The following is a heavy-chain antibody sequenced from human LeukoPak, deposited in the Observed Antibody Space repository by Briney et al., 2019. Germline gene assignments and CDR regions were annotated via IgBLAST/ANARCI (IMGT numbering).Heavy chain of an antibody. CDR1: GYTFTSYD. Sequence: ASVKDSCKASGYTFTSYDINWVRQATGQGLEWMGWMNPNSGNTGYAQKFQGRVTMTRNTSISTAYMELSSLRSEDTAVYYCARGSDSSSWYPISRSSYYYYYYMDVWGKGTTVTVSS. CDR3: ARGSDSSSWYPISRSSYYYYYYMDV. V-gene: IGHV1-8*01. D-gene: IGHD6-13*01. J-gene: IGHJ6*03. CDR2: MNPNSGNT.